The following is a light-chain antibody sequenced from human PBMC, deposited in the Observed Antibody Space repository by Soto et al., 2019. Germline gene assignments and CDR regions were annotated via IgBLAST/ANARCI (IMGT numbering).Light chain of an antibody. J-gene: IGKJ1*01. CDR2: GVS. CDR3: QKYNNAPWT. Sequence: DIQMTQSPSSLSASVGDTVTITCRASQGIYKYLAWYQQKSGQVPKLLIYGVSTLQSGVPSRFSGSGSGTDFTLTISSLQPEDAATYYCQKYNNAPWTFGQGTKVEI. CDR1: QGIYKY. V-gene: IGKV1-27*01.